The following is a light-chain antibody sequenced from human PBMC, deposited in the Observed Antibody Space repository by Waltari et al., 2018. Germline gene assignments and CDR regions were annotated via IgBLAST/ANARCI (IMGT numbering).Light chain of an antibody. CDR3: QQYYSTTLT. CDR1: QSVLYSSANKSY. J-gene: IGKJ4*01. Sequence: DIVMTQSPDSLAVSLGERATINCKSSQSVLYSSANKSYLNWYQQKPGQPPKLLIYWASTRESGVPDRISGAGSGTDFTLTISSLQSEDVAVYYCQQYYSTTLTFGGGTKVEIK. V-gene: IGKV4-1*01. CDR2: WAS.